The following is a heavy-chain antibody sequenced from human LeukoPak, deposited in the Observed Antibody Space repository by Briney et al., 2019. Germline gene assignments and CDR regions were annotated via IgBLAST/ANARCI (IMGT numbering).Heavy chain of an antibody. Sequence: SETLSLTCTVSGGSISSSSYYWGWIRQPPGKGLEWIGSIYYSGSTYYNPSLKSRVTISVDTSKNQFSLKLSSVTAADTAVYYCARLSFGRYPFDYWGQGTLVTVSS. CDR1: GGSISSSSYY. CDR3: ARLSFGRYPFDY. J-gene: IGHJ4*02. D-gene: IGHD6-19*01. CDR2: IYYSGST. V-gene: IGHV4-39*01.